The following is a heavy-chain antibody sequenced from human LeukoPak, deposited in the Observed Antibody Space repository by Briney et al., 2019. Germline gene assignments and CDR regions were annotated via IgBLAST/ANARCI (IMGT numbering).Heavy chain of an antibody. CDR1: GYTFTDYY. CDR2: LNPTSGGT. Sequence: ASVKVSCKASGYTFTDYYIQWVRQAPGQGLEWLGWLNPTSGGTNYGPEFQGRVTLTRETSINTAYMELTRLTSDDTALYYCARDGFCSSTSCSRVPKIWGQGTQVTVSS. J-gene: IGHJ4*02. CDR3: ARDGFCSSTSCSRVPKI. V-gene: IGHV1-2*02. D-gene: IGHD2-2*03.